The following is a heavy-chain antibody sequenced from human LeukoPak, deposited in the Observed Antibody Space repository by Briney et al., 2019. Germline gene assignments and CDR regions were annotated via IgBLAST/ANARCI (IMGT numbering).Heavy chain of an antibody. J-gene: IGHJ3*02. CDR2: MNPNSGNT. CDR1: GYTFTSYD. Sequence: ASVKVSCKASGYTFTSYDINWVRQATGQGLEWMGWMNPNSGNTGYAQKFQGRVTITRNTSISTAYMELSSLRSEDTAVYYCARGRNIITIFGVVITRDAFDIWGQGTMVTVSS. V-gene: IGHV1-8*03. CDR3: ARGRNIITIFGVVITRDAFDI. D-gene: IGHD3-3*01.